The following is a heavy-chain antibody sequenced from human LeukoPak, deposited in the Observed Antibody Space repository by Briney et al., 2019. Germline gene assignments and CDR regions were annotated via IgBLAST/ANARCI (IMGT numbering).Heavy chain of an antibody. V-gene: IGHV4-39*01. J-gene: IGHJ4*02. Sequence: SETLSLTCTVSGGSISSSSYYWGWIRQPPGKGLEWIGSIYYSGSTYYNPSLKSRVTISVDTSKNQFSLKLSSVTAADTAVYYCARWFTMLYYFDYWGQGTLVTVSS. CDR1: GGSISSSSYY. CDR3: ARWFTMLYYFDY. D-gene: IGHD3-10*01. CDR2: IYYSGST.